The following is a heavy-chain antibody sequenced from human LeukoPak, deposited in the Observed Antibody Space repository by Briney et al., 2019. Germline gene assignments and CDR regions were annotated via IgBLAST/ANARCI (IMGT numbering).Heavy chain of an antibody. V-gene: IGHV4-61*02. CDR1: GYSISSGYF. Sequence: SETLSLTCAVSGYSISSGYFWSWIRQPAGKGLEWIGRIYTGVTTNYNPSLKSRVTISVDTSENQFSLKLSSVTAADTAVYYCARGAITIFGVVTLDYWGQGTLVTVSS. D-gene: IGHD3-3*01. CDR3: ARGAITIFGVVTLDY. J-gene: IGHJ4*02. CDR2: IYTGVTT.